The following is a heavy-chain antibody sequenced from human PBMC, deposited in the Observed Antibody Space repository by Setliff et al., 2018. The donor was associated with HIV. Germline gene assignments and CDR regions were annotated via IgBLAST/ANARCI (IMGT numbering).Heavy chain of an antibody. CDR2: IIPIFGTA. D-gene: IGHD4-17*01. V-gene: IGHV1-69*05. Sequence: SVKVSCKASGGTFSSYAISWVRQAPGQGLEWMGGIIPIFGTANYAQKFQGRVTMTRDTSTSTVYMEVSSLRSDNTAVYYCARDTRHDYGDYNFDYWGQGTLVTVSS. CDR3: ARDTRHDYGDYNFDY. J-gene: IGHJ4*02. CDR1: GGTFSSYA.